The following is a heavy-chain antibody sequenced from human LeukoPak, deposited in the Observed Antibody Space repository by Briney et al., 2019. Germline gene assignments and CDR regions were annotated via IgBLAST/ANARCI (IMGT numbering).Heavy chain of an antibody. CDR3: ARAYYDILTGLPSD. CDR2: ISYDGSNK. J-gene: IGHJ4*02. CDR1: GFTFSIYA. V-gene: IGHV3-30-3*01. D-gene: IGHD3-9*01. Sequence: GRSLRLSCAASGFTFSIYAMHWVRQAPGKGLEWVAVISYDGSNKYYADSVKGRFTISRDNSKNTLYLQMNSLRAEDTAVYYCARAYYDILTGLPSDWGQGTLVTVSS.